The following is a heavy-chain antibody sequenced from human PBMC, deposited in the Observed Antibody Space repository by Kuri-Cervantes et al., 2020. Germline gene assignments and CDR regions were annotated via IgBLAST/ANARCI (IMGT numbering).Heavy chain of an antibody. CDR3: ARVRTPYCSSTSCYDAFDI. Sequence: ASVKVSCKASGYTFTSYYMHWVRQAPGQGLEWMGWMNPNSGNTGYAQKFQGRVTMTRNTSISTAYMELSSLRSEDTAVYYCARVRTPYCSSTSCYDAFDIWGQGTMVTVSS. CDR1: GYTFTSYY. V-gene: IGHV1-8*02. J-gene: IGHJ3*02. CDR2: MNPNSGNT. D-gene: IGHD2-2*01.